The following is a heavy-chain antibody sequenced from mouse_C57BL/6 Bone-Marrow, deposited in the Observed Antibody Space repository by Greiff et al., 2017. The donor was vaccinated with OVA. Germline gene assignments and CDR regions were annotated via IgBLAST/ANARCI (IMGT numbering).Heavy chain of an antibody. Sequence: EVKLVESGGGLVKPGGSLKLSCAASGFTFSSYAMSWVRQTPEKRLEWVATISDGGSYTYYPDNVQGRFTISRDNAKNNLYLQMSQLKSEDTAMYYCARDSGTLYYGNYVFDYWGQGTTLTVSS. CDR3: ARDSGTLYYGNYVFDY. D-gene: IGHD2-1*01. CDR2: ISDGGSYT. CDR1: GFTFSSYA. V-gene: IGHV5-4*01. J-gene: IGHJ2*01.